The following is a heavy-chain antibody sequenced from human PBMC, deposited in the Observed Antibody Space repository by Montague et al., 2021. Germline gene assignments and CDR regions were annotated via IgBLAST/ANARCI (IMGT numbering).Heavy chain of an antibody. CDR2: IYDSGTT. V-gene: IGHV4-59*08. J-gene: IGHJ4*02. D-gene: IGHD7-27*01. CDR3: ARRLGIRAPFDY. Sequence: SETLSLTCTVTGGSISEFYWCWIWQPPAKGLEWIGYIYDSGTTNYNHYLKSRVTISADTYMNQFSLNLRSATDADTAVYFCARRLGIRAPFDYWGQGTLVTVSS. CDR1: GGSISEFY.